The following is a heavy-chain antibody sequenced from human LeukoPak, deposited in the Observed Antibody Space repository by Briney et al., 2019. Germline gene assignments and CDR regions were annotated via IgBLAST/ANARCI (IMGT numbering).Heavy chain of an antibody. J-gene: IGHJ5*02. D-gene: IGHD3-10*01. Sequence: GGSLRLSCAASGFTFSRYWMNWVRQAPGKGLVWVSRINNDGSNTRYADSVKGRFTISRDNAKNTLYLQMNSLRAEDTAVYYCARGSGSGSYFNLWGQGTLVTVSS. V-gene: IGHV3-74*01. CDR1: GFTFSRYW. CDR3: ARGSGSGSYFNL. CDR2: INNDGSNT.